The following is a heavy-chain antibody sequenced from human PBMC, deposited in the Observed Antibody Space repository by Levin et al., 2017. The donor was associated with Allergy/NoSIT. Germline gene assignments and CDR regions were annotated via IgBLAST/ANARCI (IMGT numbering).Heavy chain of an antibody. CDR2: INPNSGGT. CDR1: GYTFTGYY. J-gene: IGHJ4*02. CDR3: ARDSSGWYMITYDY. V-gene: IGHV1-2*02. D-gene: IGHD6-19*01. Sequence: GESLKISCKASGYTFTGYYMHWVRQAPGQGLEWMGWINPNSGGTNYAQKFQGRVTMTRDTSISTAYMELSRLRSDDTAVYYCARDSSGWYMITYDYWGQGTLVTVSS.